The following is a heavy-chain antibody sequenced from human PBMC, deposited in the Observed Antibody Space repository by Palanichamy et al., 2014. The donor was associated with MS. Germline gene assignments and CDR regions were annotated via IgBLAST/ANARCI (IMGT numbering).Heavy chain of an antibody. J-gene: IGHJ2*01. Sequence: EVQLLESGGGLVQPGGSLRLSCAASGFTFSSDAMSWVHQAPGKGLEWVSAISSSGGSTYYADSVKGRFTISRDNSKNTLYLQMNSLRAEDTAVYYCAKCPGFSVAAATLRYFDLWGRGTLVTVSS. V-gene: IGHV3-23*01. D-gene: IGHD2-2*01. CDR1: GFTFSSDA. CDR3: AKCPGFSVAAATLRYFDL. CDR2: ISSSGGST.